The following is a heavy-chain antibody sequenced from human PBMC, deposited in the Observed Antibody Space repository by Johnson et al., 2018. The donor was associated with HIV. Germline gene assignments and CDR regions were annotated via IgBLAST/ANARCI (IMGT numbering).Heavy chain of an antibody. CDR3: AREKPGTPRDAFDI. CDR1: GFTFNSYA. Sequence: QVQLVESGGGVVQPGRSLRVSCVASGFTFNSYAMHWVRQAPGKGLEWVAVISYDGSNKYYADSVKGRFTISRDNSKNTLYLQVNSLSDEDTAVYYCAREKPGTPRDAFDIWGQGTMVTVSS. J-gene: IGHJ3*02. CDR2: ISYDGSNK. V-gene: IGHV3-30*04.